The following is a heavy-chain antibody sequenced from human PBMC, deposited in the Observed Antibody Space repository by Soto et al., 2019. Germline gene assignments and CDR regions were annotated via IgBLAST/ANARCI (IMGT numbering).Heavy chain of an antibody. CDR3: AALAYCGGDCYPQDDAFDI. J-gene: IGHJ3*02. Sequence: GGSLRLSCAASGFTFSSYGMHWVRQAPGKGLEWVAVISYDGSNKYYADPVKGRFTISRDNSKNTLYLQMNSLRAEDTAVYYCAALAYCGGDCYPQDDAFDIWGQGTMVTVSS. V-gene: IGHV3-30*03. D-gene: IGHD2-21*02. CDR2: ISYDGSNK. CDR1: GFTFSSYG.